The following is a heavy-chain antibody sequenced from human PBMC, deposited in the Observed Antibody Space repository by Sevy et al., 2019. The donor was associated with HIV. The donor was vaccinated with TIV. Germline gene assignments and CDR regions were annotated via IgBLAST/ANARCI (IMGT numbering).Heavy chain of an antibody. D-gene: IGHD3-9*01. CDR1: GFTFTTYT. V-gene: IGHV3-21*01. CDR3: AREEGVLRYFD. CDR2: ISSSSSYI. Sequence: GGSLRLSCAASGFTFTTYTMNWVRQAPGQGLEWVSSISSSSSYIYYADSVKGRFTISRDNAKNSLYLQINSLRAEDTAVYYCAREEGVLRYFDWGQGTLVTVSS. J-gene: IGHJ4*02.